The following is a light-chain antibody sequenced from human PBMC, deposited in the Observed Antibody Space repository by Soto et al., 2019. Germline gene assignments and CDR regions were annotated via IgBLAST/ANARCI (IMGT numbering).Light chain of an antibody. CDR3: QQYYSTPWT. Sequence: DIVMTQSPDSLAVSLGERATINCKSSQSVLYSSDNKNYLTWYQQKPGHPPKLLIYWASTRESGVPDRFSGSGSGTDFTLTISSLQAEDVAVYYFQQYYSTPWTFGQGTKVEIK. CDR1: QSVLYSSDNKNY. CDR2: WAS. J-gene: IGKJ1*01. V-gene: IGKV4-1*01.